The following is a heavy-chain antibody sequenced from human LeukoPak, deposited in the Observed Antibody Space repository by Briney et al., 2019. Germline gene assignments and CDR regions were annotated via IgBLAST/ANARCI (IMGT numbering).Heavy chain of an antibody. CDR2: ISYDGSNK. J-gene: IGHJ1*01. CDR1: GLTFSSYA. Sequence: GRSLRLSCAASGLTFSSYAMHWVRQAPGKGLEWVAVISYDGSNKYYADSVKGRFTISRDNSKNTLYLQMNSLRAEDTAVYYCAREAYCGGDCYKEYFQHWGQGTLVTVSS. V-gene: IGHV3-30-3*01. CDR3: AREAYCGGDCYKEYFQH. D-gene: IGHD2-21*02.